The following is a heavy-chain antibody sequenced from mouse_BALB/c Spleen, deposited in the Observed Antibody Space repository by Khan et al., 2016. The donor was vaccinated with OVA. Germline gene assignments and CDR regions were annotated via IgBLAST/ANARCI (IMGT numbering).Heavy chain of an antibody. V-gene: IGHV3-2*02. CDR3: ASKGYYDYDPFPY. D-gene: IGHD2-4*01. J-gene: IGHJ3*01. CDR2: INYSGYT. CDR1: GYSITSEYA. Sequence: EVQLQESGPGLVKPSQSLSLTCTVTGYSITSEYARNWIRQSPGNKLEWMGYINYSGYTRFNPFLKSRTSITRDTSKNQFFLQLNSVTTEDAATYYFASKGYYDYDPFPYWGQGTLVTVSA.